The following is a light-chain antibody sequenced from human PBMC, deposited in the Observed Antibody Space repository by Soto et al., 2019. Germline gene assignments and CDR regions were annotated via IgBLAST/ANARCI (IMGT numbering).Light chain of an antibody. CDR3: QQYSDWPPT. V-gene: IGKV3-15*01. CDR1: QSISSN. CDR2: GAS. Sequence: ETVMTQSPATLSVSPGERATLSCRASQSISSNLAWYQQKPGQAPRPLIYGASTRATGIPVRFSGSGSGTELTLTISSLQSEDFAVYYCQQYSDWPPTFGQGTKVEVK. J-gene: IGKJ1*01.